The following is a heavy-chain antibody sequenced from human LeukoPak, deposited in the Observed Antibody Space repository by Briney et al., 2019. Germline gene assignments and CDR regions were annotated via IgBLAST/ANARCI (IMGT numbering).Heavy chain of an antibody. CDR3: ARRHASSSRNY. V-gene: IGHV3-7*01. D-gene: IGHD6-6*01. Sequence: GGSLRLSCAASGFTFSNYWMSCVRQAPGEGREWVANIKQDGSDKYYVDSVKARFTISRDNAKNSLYLQMNSLRAEDTAVYYCARRHASSSRNYWGQGTLVTVSS. CDR1: GFTFSNYW. J-gene: IGHJ4*02. CDR2: IKQDGSDK.